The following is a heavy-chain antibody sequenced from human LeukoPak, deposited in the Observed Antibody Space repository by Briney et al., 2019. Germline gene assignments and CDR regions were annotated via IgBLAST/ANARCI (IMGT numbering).Heavy chain of an antibody. CDR1: GFTFSSYA. CDR2: ISYDGSNK. Sequence: HPGRSLRLSCAASGFTFSSYAMHWVRQAPGKGLEWVAVISYDGSNKYYADSVKGRFTISRDNSKNTLYLQMNSLRAEDTAVYYCARDLVGAFDYWGQGTLVTVSS. CDR3: ARDLVGAFDY. J-gene: IGHJ4*02. V-gene: IGHV3-30*04. D-gene: IGHD1-26*01.